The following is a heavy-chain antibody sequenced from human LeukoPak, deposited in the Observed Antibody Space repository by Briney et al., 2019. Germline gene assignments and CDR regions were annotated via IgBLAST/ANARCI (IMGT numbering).Heavy chain of an antibody. CDR3: ASGLLGCRGGSCYPTDY. CDR1: GFTFSSYG. V-gene: IGHV3-30*03. Sequence: RPGGSLRLSCAASGFTFSSYGMHWVRQAPGKGLEWVAVISYDGSNKYYADSVKGRFTISRDNSKNTLYLQMNSLRPEDTALYYCASGLLGCRGGSCYPTDYWGQGTLVTVSS. J-gene: IGHJ4*02. D-gene: IGHD2-15*01. CDR2: ISYDGSNK.